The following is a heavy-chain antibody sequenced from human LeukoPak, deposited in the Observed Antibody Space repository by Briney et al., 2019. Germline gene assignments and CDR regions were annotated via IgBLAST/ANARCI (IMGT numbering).Heavy chain of an antibody. D-gene: IGHD3-3*01. CDR3: ARQGFRRFDP. J-gene: IGHJ5*02. Sequence: SQTLSLTCAISGDSVSSNRAAWNWFRQSPSRGLEWLGRTYYTSKWYNDYAVSVKSRITVNPDTSKNQFSLYLNSVTPEDTAVYYCARQGFRRFDPWGQGTLVTVSS. V-gene: IGHV6-1*01. CDR2: TYYTSKWYN. CDR1: GDSVSSNRAA.